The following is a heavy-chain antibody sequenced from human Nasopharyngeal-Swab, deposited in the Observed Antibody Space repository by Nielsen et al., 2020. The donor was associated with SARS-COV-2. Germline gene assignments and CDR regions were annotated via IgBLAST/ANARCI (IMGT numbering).Heavy chain of an antibody. CDR2: IYYSGST. V-gene: IGHV4-59*01. Sequence: RQAPGKGLEWIGYIYYSGSTNYNPPLKSRVTILVDTSKNQFSLKLRYVTAADTAVYYCARALRYFDWFGSWWFDPWGQGTLVTVSS. J-gene: IGHJ5*02. CDR3: ARALRYFDWFGSWWFDP. D-gene: IGHD3-9*01.